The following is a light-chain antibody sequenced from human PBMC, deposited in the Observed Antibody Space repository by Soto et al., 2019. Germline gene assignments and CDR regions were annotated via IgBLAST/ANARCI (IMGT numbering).Light chain of an antibody. CDR2: AAS. J-gene: IGKJ3*01. Sequence: EIVLTQSPGTLSLSPGERATLSCRASQTLSTNSLAWYQQRPGQTPRLLIYAASTRDTDIPDRFNGSGSGTDFALTNSRLEPEDFALYYCQQYNDSPLTFGPGTKVDVK. CDR1: QTLSTNS. V-gene: IGKV3-20*01. CDR3: QQYNDSPLT.